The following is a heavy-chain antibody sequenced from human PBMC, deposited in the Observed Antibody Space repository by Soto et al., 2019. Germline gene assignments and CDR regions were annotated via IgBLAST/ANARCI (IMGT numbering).Heavy chain of an antibody. V-gene: IGHV1-2*04. Sequence: SVKVSCKASGYTYTGYYMHWARQAPGQGLEWMGWINPNSGGTNYAQKFQGWVTMTRDTSISTAYMELSRLRSDDTAVYYCARGGIAVAGKNYYYGMDVWGQGTTVTVSS. D-gene: IGHD6-19*01. J-gene: IGHJ6*02. CDR3: ARGGIAVAGKNYYYGMDV. CDR1: GYTYTGYY. CDR2: INPNSGGT.